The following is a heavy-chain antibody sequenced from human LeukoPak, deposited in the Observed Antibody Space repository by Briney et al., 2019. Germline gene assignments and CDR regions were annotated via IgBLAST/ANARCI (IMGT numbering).Heavy chain of an antibody. CDR1: GGPISSGSYY. CDR2: IYTSGST. V-gene: IGHV4-61*02. D-gene: IGHD3-10*01. Sequence: PSQTLSLTCTVSGGPISSGSYYWSWIRQPAGKGLEWIRRIYTSGSTNYNPSLKSRVTISVDTSKNQFSLKLSSVTAADTAVYYCARVRYYYYYMDVWGKGTTVTVSS. CDR3: ARVRYYYYYMDV. J-gene: IGHJ6*03.